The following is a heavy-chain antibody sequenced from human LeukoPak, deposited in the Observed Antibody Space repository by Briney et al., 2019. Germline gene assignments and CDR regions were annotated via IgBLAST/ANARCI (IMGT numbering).Heavy chain of an antibody. Sequence: HPGGSLRLSCAASGFTFSTYAMHWVRQAPGQGLEWVAFMHHDGSSKYYEDSVKGRFTISRDNSNNTLYLQMNSLRPEDTAVYYCAAPGDGSGYYPVDWGQGTLVTVS. V-gene: IGHV3-30*02. J-gene: IGHJ4*02. CDR1: GFTFSTYA. CDR3: AAPGDGSGYYPVD. CDR2: MHHDGSSK. D-gene: IGHD3-22*01.